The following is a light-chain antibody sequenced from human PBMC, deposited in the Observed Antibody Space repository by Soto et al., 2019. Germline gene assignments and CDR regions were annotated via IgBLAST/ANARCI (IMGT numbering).Light chain of an antibody. CDR1: QSITNW. CDR3: QQYYRQAT. Sequence: DIQMTQSPSTRSASVGDRVTITCRASQSITNWLAWYQQKPGKAPKPLIYMASSLESGVPSRFSGSGGGTEFTLTISSLQPDDFATYYCQQYYRQATFGQGTKVEIK. V-gene: IGKV1-5*03. CDR2: MAS. J-gene: IGKJ1*01.